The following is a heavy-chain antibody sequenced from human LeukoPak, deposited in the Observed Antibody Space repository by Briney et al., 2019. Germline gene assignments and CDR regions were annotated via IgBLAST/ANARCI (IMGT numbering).Heavy chain of an antibody. CDR3: AKDSHGYAGNFDY. CDR2: ISYDGSNK. V-gene: IGHV3-30*04. D-gene: IGHD5-12*01. J-gene: IGHJ4*02. Sequence: GRSLRLSCAASGFTFSSYAMPWVRQAPGKGLEWVAVISYDGSNKYYADSVKGRFTISRDNSKNTLYLQMNSLRAEDTAVYYCAKDSHGYAGNFDYWGQGTLVTVSS. CDR1: GFTFSSYA.